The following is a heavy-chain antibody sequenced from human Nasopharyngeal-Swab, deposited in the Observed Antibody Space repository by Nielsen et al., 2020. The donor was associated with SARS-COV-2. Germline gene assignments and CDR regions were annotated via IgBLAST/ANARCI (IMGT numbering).Heavy chain of an antibody. CDR1: GFTFSSYA. Sequence: GGSLRPPCAASGFTFSSYAMSCVRQAPGKGLEWVSAISGSGGSTYYADSVKGRFTISRDNSKNTLYLQMNSLRAEDTAVYYCAKGGGEQWLVGHYDAFDIWGQGTMVTVSS. CDR3: AKGGGEQWLVGHYDAFDI. J-gene: IGHJ3*02. CDR2: ISGSGGST. D-gene: IGHD6-19*01. V-gene: IGHV3-23*01.